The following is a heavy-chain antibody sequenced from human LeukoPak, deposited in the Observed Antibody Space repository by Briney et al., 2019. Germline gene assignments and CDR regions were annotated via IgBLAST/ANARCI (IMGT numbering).Heavy chain of an antibody. CDR1: GFTFSSYA. J-gene: IGHJ4*02. V-gene: IGHV3-23*01. CDR3: AKDRQVLTITVIVDFDY. CDR2: ISGSGGST. Sequence: GGSLTLSCAASGFTFSSYAMSWARQAPGEGLEWVSAISGSGGSTYYADSVKGRFTISRDNSKNTLYLQMNSLRAEDTAVYYCAKDRQVLTITVIVDFDYWGQGTLVTVSS. D-gene: IGHD3-22*01.